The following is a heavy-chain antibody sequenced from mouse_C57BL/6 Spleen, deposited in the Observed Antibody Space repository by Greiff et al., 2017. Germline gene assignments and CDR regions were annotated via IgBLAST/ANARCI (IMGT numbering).Heavy chain of an antibody. Sequence: VQLQQSGAELVKPGASVKISCKASGYAFSSYWMNWVKQRPGKGLEWIGQIYPGDGDTNYNGKFKGKATLTADKSSSTAYMQLSSLTSEDSAVYFCARRVEGYYFDDWGQGTTLTVSS. CDR1: GYAFSSYW. CDR2: IYPGDGDT. CDR3: ARRVEGYYFDD. V-gene: IGHV1-80*01. J-gene: IGHJ2*01. D-gene: IGHD1-1*02.